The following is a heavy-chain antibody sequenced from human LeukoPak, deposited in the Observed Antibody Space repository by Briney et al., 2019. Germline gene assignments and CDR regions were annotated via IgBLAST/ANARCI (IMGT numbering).Heavy chain of an antibody. J-gene: IGHJ4*02. CDR1: GGSISTSYYY. D-gene: IGHD5-18*01. Sequence: SETLSLTCTVSGGSISTSYYYWGWVRQPPGKGLEWIGNIHNSESTYYNPSLKSRVTISVDTSKNQFSLKLSSVTAADTAVYYCARQVTFGYAYAYYFDYWGQGSLVTVSS. CDR3: ARQVTFGYAYAYYFDY. V-gene: IGHV4-39*01. CDR2: IHNSEST.